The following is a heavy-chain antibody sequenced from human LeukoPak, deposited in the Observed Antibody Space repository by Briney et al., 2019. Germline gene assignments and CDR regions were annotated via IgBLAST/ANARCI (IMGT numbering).Heavy chain of an antibody. D-gene: IGHD4-17*01. J-gene: IGHJ3*02. CDR3: ARVSDYRAFDI. CDR1: GFTLSSYW. V-gene: IGHV3-7*01. Sequence: GGSLRLSCAASGFTLSSYWMSWVRQAPGKGLEWVANIKQDGSEKYYVDSVKGRFTISRDNAKNSLYLQMNSLRAEDTAVYYCARVSDYRAFDIWGQGTMVTVSS. CDR2: IKQDGSEK.